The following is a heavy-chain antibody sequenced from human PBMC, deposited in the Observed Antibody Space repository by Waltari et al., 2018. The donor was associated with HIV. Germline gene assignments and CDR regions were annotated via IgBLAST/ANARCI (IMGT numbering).Heavy chain of an antibody. CDR2: INLSGGTS. CDR1: GYIFSNHY. J-gene: IGHJ4*02. V-gene: IGHV1-46*01. Sequence: QVQLVQSGAEVKKPGASVKLSCKASGYIFSNHYMHWVRQAPGQGLEWMGIINLSGGTSTYAQRFQGRVTMTRDTSTSTVYMEVSSLRSEDTAVYYCAREPTGGKMDYWGQGTLVTVSS. D-gene: IGHD2-15*01. CDR3: AREPTGGKMDY.